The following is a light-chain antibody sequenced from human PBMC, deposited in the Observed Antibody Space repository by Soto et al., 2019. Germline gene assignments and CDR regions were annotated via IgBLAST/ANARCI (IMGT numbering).Light chain of an antibody. Sequence: IQMTQSPLSLSASVGDRVTITCRASQGISNYLAWYQQKPGKVPKLLIYGAYTLQSGVPSRFSGSGSGTDFTLTISSLQPEDVATYYCQKYDSAPRTFGQGTRLEIK. V-gene: IGKV1-27*01. J-gene: IGKJ5*01. CDR2: GAY. CDR1: QGISNY. CDR3: QKYDSAPRT.